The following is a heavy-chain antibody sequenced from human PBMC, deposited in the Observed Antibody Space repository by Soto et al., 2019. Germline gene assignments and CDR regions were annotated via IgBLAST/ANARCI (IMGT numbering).Heavy chain of an antibody. CDR2: IYPGDSDT. J-gene: IGHJ6*02. CDR1: GYSFTSYW. D-gene: IGHD5-18*01. CDR3: ARPPIDTAMATSLGMDV. Sequence: GESLKISCKGSGYSFTSYWIGWVRQMPGKGLEWTGIIYPGDSDTRYSPSFQGQVTISADKSISTAYLQWSSLKASDTAMYYCARPPIDTAMATSLGMDVWGQGTTVTVSS. V-gene: IGHV5-51*01.